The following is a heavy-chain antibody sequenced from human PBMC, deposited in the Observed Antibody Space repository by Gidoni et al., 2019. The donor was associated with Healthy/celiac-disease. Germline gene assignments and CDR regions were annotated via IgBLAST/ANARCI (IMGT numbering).Heavy chain of an antibody. J-gene: IGHJ4*02. CDR1: GFTFDDYA. D-gene: IGHD4-17*01. CDR2: ISWNSGSI. CDR3: ATQTTVAFDY. Sequence: EVQLVESGGGLVQPGRSLRLSCAASGFTFDDYAMHWVRQAPGKGLEWVSGISWNSGSIGYADSVKGRFTISRDNAKNSLYLQMNSLRAEDTALYYCATQTTVAFDYWGQGTLVTVSS. V-gene: IGHV3-9*01.